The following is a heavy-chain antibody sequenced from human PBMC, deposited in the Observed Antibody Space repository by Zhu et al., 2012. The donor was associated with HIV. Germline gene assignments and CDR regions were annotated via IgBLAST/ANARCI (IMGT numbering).Heavy chain of an antibody. CDR1: GYSISSSNW. J-gene: IGHJ6*03. CDR2: MSYSGST. V-gene: IGHV4-28*01. Sequence: QVQLQESGPGLVKPSDTLSLTCAVSGYSISSSNWWGWIRQPPGKGLEWIAYMSYSGSTYYNVSLKSRVTMSVGTSKNQFSLKLRSVTAVDTAVYYCARIREDILTGYYYYYMDVWGKGTRSPSP. CDR3: ARIREDILTGYYYYYMDV. D-gene: IGHD3-9*01.